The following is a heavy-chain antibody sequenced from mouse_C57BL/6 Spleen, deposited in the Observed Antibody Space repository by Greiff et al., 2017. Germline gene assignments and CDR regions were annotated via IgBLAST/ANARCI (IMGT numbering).Heavy chain of an antibody. CDR1: GFNIKDDY. CDR3: TRGMTTRGFAY. Sequence: VQLQQSGAELVRPGASVKLSCTASGFNIKDDYMHWVKQRPEQGLEWIGWIDPEKGDTEYASKFQGKATITADTSSNTAYLQLSSLTSEDTAVYYCTRGMTTRGFAYWGQGTLVTVSA. V-gene: IGHV14-4*01. J-gene: IGHJ3*01. CDR2: IDPEKGDT.